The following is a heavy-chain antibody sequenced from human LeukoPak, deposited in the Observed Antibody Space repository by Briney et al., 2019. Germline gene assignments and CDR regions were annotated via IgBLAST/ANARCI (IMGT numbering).Heavy chain of an antibody. Sequence: GASVKVSCKASGYTFTSYYMHWVRQAPGQGLEWMGIINPSGGSTSYAQKFQGRVTMTRDMSTSTVYMELSSLRSEDTAVYYCARDVSDYYDSSGYYYAKYNWFDPWGQGTLVTVSS. J-gene: IGHJ5*02. CDR2: INPSGGST. V-gene: IGHV1-46*01. CDR3: ARDVSDYYDSSGYYYAKYNWFDP. CDR1: GYTFTSYY. D-gene: IGHD3-22*01.